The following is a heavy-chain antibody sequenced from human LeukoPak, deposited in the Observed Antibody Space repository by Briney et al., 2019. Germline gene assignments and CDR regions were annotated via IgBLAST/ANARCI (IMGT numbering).Heavy chain of an antibody. CDR3: AKYYTGSSSDY. CDR2: ISGSGGST. J-gene: IGHJ4*02. D-gene: IGHD6-6*01. CDR1: GLTFSSYA. V-gene: IGHV3-23*01. Sequence: GGSMTLSCAASGLTFSSYAMSWVRQAPGKGLEWVSAISGSGGSTYYADSVKGRFTISRDNSKNTLYLQMNSLRAEDTAVYYCAKYYTGSSSDYWGQGTLVTVSS.